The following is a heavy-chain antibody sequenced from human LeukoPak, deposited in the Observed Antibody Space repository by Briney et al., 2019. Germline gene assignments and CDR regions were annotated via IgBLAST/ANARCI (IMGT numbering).Heavy chain of an antibody. J-gene: IGHJ6*02. CDR3: ARGRGRAAAELFYYYYGMDV. CDR2: INHSGST. D-gene: IGHD6-13*01. Sequence: PSETLSLTCAVYGVSFSGYYWSWVRQPPGKGLEWVGEINHSGSTNYNPSLKSRVTISVDTSKNQFYLKLSSVTAADTAVYYCARGRGRAAAELFYYYYGMDVWGQGTTVTVSS. V-gene: IGHV4-34*01. CDR1: GVSFSGYY.